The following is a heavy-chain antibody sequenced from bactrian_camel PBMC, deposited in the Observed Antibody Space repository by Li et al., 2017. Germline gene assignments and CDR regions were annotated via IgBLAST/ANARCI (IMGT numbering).Heavy chain of an antibody. CDR3: VGGGTYYVLNTDY. CDR2: INPGGDTT. V-gene: IGHV3S1*01. J-gene: IGHJ4*01. D-gene: IGHD2*01. Sequence: HVQLVESGGGLVQPGGSLRLSCAASGFTFSTFWMYWVRQFPGKGLEWVSTINPGGDTTYYLGSVKGRFTISRDNAKSTVYLQMNSLKPEDTAVYYCVGGGTYYVLNTDYWAQGTQVTVS. CDR1: GFTFSTFW.